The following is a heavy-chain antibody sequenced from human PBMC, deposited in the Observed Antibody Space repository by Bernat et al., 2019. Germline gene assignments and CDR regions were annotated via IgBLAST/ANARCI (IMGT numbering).Heavy chain of an antibody. CDR2: ISYDGSNK. CDR1: GFTFSSYA. V-gene: IGHV3-30-3*01. CDR3: ARDGIVATIFDYYYGMDV. Sequence: QVQLVESGGGVVQPGRSLRLSCAASGFTFSSYAMHWVRQAPGKGLEWVAVISYDGSNKYYADSVKGRFTISRDNSKNTLYLQMNSLRAEDTAVYYCARDGIVATIFDYYYGMDVWGQGTTVTVSS. D-gene: IGHD5-12*01. J-gene: IGHJ6*02.